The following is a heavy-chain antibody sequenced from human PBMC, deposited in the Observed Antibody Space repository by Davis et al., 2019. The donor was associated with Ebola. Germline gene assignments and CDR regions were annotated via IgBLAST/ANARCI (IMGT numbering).Heavy chain of an antibody. J-gene: IGHJ3*02. V-gene: IGHV5-51*01. Sequence: GESLKISCQGSGYSFADQWIGWVRQRPGKGLEWMGIIYTGDSDTRYSPTFRGQVTISADKSIRTAYLQWSSLKASDTAIYYCASLRRTITGMDDGFDIWGQGTMVTVSA. D-gene: IGHD1-20*01. CDR3: ASLRRTITGMDDGFDI. CDR1: GYSFADQW. CDR2: IYTGDSDT.